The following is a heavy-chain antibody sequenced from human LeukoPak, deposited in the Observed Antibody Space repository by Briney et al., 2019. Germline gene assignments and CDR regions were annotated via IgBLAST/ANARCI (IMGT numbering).Heavy chain of an antibody. J-gene: IGHJ4*02. CDR3: ARRSPPAYYDSSGYLPYYFDY. CDR2: IYYSGST. D-gene: IGHD3-22*01. Sequence: SETLSLTCTVSGGSISSYYWSWIRQPPGKGLEWIGCIYYSGSTNYNPSLKSRVTISVDTSKNQFSLKLSSVTAADTAVYYCARRSPPAYYDSSGYLPYYFDYWGQGTLVTVSS. CDR1: GGSISSYY. V-gene: IGHV4-59*01.